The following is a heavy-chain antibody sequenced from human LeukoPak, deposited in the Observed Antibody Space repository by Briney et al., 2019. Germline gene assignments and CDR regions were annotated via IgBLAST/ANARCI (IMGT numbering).Heavy chain of an antibody. CDR1: GFTFSSYG. D-gene: IGHD6-19*01. CDR3: AYSSGFAGPFQH. Sequence: GGSLRLSCAASGFTFSSYGMHWVRQAPGKGLEWVAVISYDGSNKYYADSVKGRFTISRDNSKNTLYLQMNSLRAEDTAVYYCAYSSGFAGPFQHWGQGTLVTVSS. CDR2: ISYDGSNK. V-gene: IGHV3-30*03. J-gene: IGHJ1*01.